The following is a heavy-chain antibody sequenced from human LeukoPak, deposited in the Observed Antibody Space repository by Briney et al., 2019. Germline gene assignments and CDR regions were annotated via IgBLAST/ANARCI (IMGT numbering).Heavy chain of an antibody. CDR2: ISANNGDT. Sequence: ASAKVSCKASGYTFTSYGISWVRQAPGQGLEWMGWISANNGDTNYAQKLQGRVTMTTDTSTSTAYMEVRSLRSDDSAVYYCARGTIDYYYYMDVWGNGTTVTVSS. CDR1: GYTFTSYG. V-gene: IGHV1-18*01. CDR3: ARGTIDYYYYMDV. J-gene: IGHJ6*03. D-gene: IGHD1-7*01.